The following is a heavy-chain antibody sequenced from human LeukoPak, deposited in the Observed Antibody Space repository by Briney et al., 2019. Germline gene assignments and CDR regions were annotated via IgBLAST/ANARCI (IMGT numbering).Heavy chain of an antibody. V-gene: IGHV3-66*01. J-gene: IGHJ6*02. CDR2: IYSGGST. CDR1: GFTVSSNY. D-gene: IGHD3-10*01. CDR3: ARGPISMVRGVKTRYFYYGMDV. Sequence: PGGSLRLSCAASGFTVSSNYMSWVRQAPGKGLEWVSVIYSGGSTYYADSVKGRFTISRDNSKNTLYLQMNSLRAEDTAVYYCARGPISMVRGVKTRYFYYGMDVWCQGTTVTVSS.